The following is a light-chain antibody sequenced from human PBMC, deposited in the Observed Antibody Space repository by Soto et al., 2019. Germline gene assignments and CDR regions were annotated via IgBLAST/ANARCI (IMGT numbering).Light chain of an antibody. CDR3: QLCGSSPIT. J-gene: IGKJ5*01. V-gene: IGKV3-20*01. Sequence: EIVLTQSPGNLSLSPGERATLSCRASQSVSSSYLAWYQQKPGHAARLLIFDASNRAPGIPDRFRGSGSGTDFTLTISRLEPEDFAVYYCQLCGSSPITVGQVTRLEIK. CDR1: QSVSSSY. CDR2: DAS.